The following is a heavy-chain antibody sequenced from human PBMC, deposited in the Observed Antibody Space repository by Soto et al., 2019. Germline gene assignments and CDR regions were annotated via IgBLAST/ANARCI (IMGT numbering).Heavy chain of an antibody. CDR2: ISYDGSNK. CDR1: GFTFSSYA. V-gene: IGHV3-30-3*01. D-gene: IGHD6-13*01. CDR3: ARAQQQRVIRYYYGMDV. Sequence: GGSLRLSCAASGFTFSSYAMHWVRQAPGKGLEWVAVISYDGSNKYYADSVKGRFTISRDNSKNTLYLQMNSLRAEDTAVYYCARAQQQRVIRYYYGMDVWGQGTTVTVSS. J-gene: IGHJ6*02.